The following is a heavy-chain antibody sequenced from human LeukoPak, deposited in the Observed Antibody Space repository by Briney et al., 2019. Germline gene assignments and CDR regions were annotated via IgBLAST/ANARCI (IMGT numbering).Heavy chain of an antibody. J-gene: IGHJ3*01. CDR2: INLSGRST. CDR1: GYSLIRYY. D-gene: IGHD5-12*01. Sequence: ASVTVSFKASGYSLIRYYMHWVRQAPGQGLEWMGIINLSGRSTSYAQKFQDRVTVTRDTSTSTVYMELSSLRSEDTAVYYCASGNSDYIRDAFHVWGQGTMVTVSS. CDR3: ASGNSDYIRDAFHV. V-gene: IGHV1-46*01.